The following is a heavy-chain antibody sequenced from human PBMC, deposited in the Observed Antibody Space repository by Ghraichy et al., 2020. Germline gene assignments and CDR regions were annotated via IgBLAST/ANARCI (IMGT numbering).Heavy chain of an antibody. CDR3: ARGRYYYDGHYNMDV. CDR1: AFTFSNYE. J-gene: IGHJ6*02. Sequence: GGSLRLSCAASAFTFSNYEMKWVRQAPGKGLEWVSYISSSGSTMNYADSVKGRFTISRDNAKNSLFLQMNSLRAEDTAVYYCARGRYYYDGHYNMDVWGQGTTVTVSS. V-gene: IGHV3-48*03. CDR2: ISSSGSTM. D-gene: IGHD3-22*01.